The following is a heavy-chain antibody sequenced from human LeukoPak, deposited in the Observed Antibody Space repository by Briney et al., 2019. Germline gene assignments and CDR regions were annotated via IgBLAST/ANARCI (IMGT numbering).Heavy chain of an antibody. D-gene: IGHD3-9*01. Sequence: ASVKVSCKASGYTFTSYAKNWVRQAPGQGLEWMGWINTNTGNPTYAQGFTGRYVFSLDTSVSTAYLQIRSLKAEDTAVYYCARSTDWLPHYFDYWGQGTLVTVSS. V-gene: IGHV7-4-1*01. CDR3: ARSTDWLPHYFDY. J-gene: IGHJ4*02. CDR2: INTNTGNP. CDR1: GYTFTSYA.